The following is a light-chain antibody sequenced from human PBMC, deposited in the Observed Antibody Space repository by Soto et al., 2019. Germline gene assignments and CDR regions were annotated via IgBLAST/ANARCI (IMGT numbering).Light chain of an antibody. V-gene: IGKV1-5*01. CDR2: NAS. Sequence: DIQMTQSPSTLSASVGDRVTITCRASQSISIWLAWYQQKPGKAPKLLIFNASTLKSGIPSRFSGSGSGTEFTLTIYGLQPDDFASYYCQQYNGYSTWTFGQGTKVEFK. J-gene: IGKJ1*01. CDR3: QQYNGYSTWT. CDR1: QSISIW.